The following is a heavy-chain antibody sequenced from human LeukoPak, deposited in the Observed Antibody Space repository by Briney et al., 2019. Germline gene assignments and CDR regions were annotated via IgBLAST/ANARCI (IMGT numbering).Heavy chain of an antibody. Sequence: SVKVSCKASGGTFSSYTISWVRQAPGQGLEWMGRIIPILGIANYAQKFQGRVTITADKFTSTAYMELSSLRSEDTAVYYCAREGRREYQLLSNPSFDPWGQGTLVAVSS. D-gene: IGHD2-2*01. CDR1: GGTFSSYT. CDR3: AREGRREYQLLSNPSFDP. V-gene: IGHV1-69*04. J-gene: IGHJ5*02. CDR2: IIPILGIA.